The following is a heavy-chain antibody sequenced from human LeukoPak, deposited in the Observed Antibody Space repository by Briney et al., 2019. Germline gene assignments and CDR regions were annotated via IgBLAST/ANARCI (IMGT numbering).Heavy chain of an antibody. V-gene: IGHV1-2*02. CDR2: INPNSGGT. CDR3: ARLLPAAAGTVGAFDI. CDR1: GYTFTGYY. D-gene: IGHD6-13*01. J-gene: IGHJ3*02. Sequence: ASVKVSCKASGYTFTGYYMHWVRQAPGQGLGWVGWINPNSGGTNYAQKFQGRVTMTRDTSISTVYMELSRLRSDDTAVYYCARLLPAAAGTVGAFDIWGQGTMVTVSS.